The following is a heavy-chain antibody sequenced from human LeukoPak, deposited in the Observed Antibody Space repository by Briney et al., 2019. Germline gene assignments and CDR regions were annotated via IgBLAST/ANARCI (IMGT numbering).Heavy chain of an antibody. CDR3: ASQLGLLWFGELFLDY. V-gene: IGHV4-39*07. CDR2: ICYSGST. J-gene: IGHJ4*02. D-gene: IGHD3-10*01. Sequence: SETLSLTCTVSGGFICSSSYYWGWIRQPPGKGLEWIGSICYSGSTYYNPSLKSRVTISVDTSKNQFSLKLSSVTAADTAVYYCASQLGLLWFGELFLDYWGQGTLVTVSS. CDR1: GGFICSSSYY.